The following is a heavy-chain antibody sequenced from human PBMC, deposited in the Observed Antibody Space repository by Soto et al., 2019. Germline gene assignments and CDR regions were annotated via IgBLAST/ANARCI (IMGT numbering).Heavy chain of an antibody. D-gene: IGHD2-2*01. CDR1: GYTFTSYG. CDR3: ARVDIVLVPALYWFDP. V-gene: IGHV1-18*01. Sequence: GASVKVSCKASGYTFTSYGISWVRQAPGQGLEWMGWISAYNGNTNYAQKLQGRVTMTTDTSTSTAYMELRSLRSDDTAVYYCARVDIVLVPALYWFDPWGQGIVVTVSS. J-gene: IGHJ5*02. CDR2: ISAYNGNT.